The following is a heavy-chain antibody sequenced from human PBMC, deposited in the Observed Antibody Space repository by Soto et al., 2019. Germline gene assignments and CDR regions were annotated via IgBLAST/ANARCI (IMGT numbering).Heavy chain of an antibody. CDR1: GYNFACYW. Sequence: GESLKISFQGSGYNFACYWLAWVRQIPGKVLDLMGIIYPSDSDTRYSPSFQGQVTISADKSISSAYLQWSSLRASDTAMYYCARQIYGSDTGPNFQYYFDSWGQGTPVTVSS. CDR2: IYPSDSDT. CDR3: ARQIYGSDTGPNFQYYFDS. V-gene: IGHV5-51*01. D-gene: IGHD5-18*01. J-gene: IGHJ4*02.